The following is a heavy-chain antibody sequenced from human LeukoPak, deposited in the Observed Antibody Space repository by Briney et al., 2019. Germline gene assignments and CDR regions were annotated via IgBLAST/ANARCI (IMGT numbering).Heavy chain of an antibody. D-gene: IGHD2-2*01. CDR1: GFTFSSYA. CDR2: IGGSGGST. CDR3: AKDGLVVPALLPFDI. V-gene: IGHV3-23*01. J-gene: IGHJ3*02. Sequence: AGGSLRLSCAASGFTFSSYAMSWVRQAPGKGLEWVSAIGGSGGSTYYADSVKGRFTISRDNSKNTLYLQMNSLRAEDTAVYYCAKDGLVVPALLPFDIWGQGTMVTVSS.